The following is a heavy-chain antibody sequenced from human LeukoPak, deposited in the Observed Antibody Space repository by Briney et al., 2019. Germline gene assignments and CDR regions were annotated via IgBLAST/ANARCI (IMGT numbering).Heavy chain of an antibody. Sequence: SETLSLTCTVSGVSINSYYLSWIRQPPRRGLECIGYIYYSVSNKYNPSLKSRLAISVDTSKHQFSLQLSYVTAAEKEVYYCAREHRGYRSSFPYWGQGNLVHVS. CDR3: AREHRGYRSSFPY. D-gene: IGHD6-6*01. CDR1: GVSINSYY. CDR2: IYYSVSN. J-gene: IGHJ4*02. V-gene: IGHV4-59*01.